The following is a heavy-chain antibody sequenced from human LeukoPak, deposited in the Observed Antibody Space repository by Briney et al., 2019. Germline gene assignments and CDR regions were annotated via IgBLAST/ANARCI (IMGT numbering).Heavy chain of an antibody. J-gene: IGHJ6*02. CDR2: IYHSGST. V-gene: IGHV4-30-2*01. CDR1: GGSISSGGYS. Sequence: SETLSLTCAVSGGSISSGGYSWSWIRQPPGKGLEWIGYIYHSGSTYYNPSLKSRVTISVDTSKNQFSLKLSSVTAADTAVYYCAILPGEDYYYYGMDVWGQGTTVTVSS. CDR3: AILPGEDYYYYGMDV. D-gene: IGHD3-10*01.